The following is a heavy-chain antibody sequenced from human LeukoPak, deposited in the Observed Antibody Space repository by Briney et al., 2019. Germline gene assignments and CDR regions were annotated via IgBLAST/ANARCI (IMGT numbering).Heavy chain of an antibody. CDR1: GGSFSGYY. Sequence: SETLSLTCAVYGGSFSGYYWSWIRQPPGKGLEWIGEINHSGSTNYNPSLKSRVTISVDTSKNQFSLKLSSVTAADTAVYHCARSIVVVVAAFYYYYYGMDVWGQGTTVTVSS. CDR3: ARSIVVVVAAFYYYYYGMDV. D-gene: IGHD2-15*01. CDR2: INHSGST. V-gene: IGHV4-34*01. J-gene: IGHJ6*02.